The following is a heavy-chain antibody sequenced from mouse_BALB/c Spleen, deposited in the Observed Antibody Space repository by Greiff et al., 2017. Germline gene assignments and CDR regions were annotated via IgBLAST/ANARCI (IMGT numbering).Heavy chain of an antibody. CDR2: IYPSDSYT. Sequence: QVQLQQPGAELVKPGASVKLSCKASGYTFTSYWINWVKQRPGQGLEWIGNIYPSDSYTNYNQKFKDKATLTVDKSSSTAYMQLSSPTSEDSAVYYCTREGSTFDYWGQGTTLTVSS. CDR3: TREGSTFDY. D-gene: IGHD2-1*01. V-gene: IGHV1-69*02. CDR1: GYTFTSYW. J-gene: IGHJ2*01.